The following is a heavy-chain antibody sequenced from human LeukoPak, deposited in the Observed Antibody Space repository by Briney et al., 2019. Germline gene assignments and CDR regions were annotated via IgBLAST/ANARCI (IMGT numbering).Heavy chain of an antibody. CDR1: GFTVGSNT. V-gene: IGHV3-23*01. D-gene: IGHD3-9*01. CDR3: AKAEGYDILTGLDY. Sequence: GGSLRLSCAASGFTVGSNTMSWVRQAPGKGLEWVSGIGASGGSTYYADSVKGRFTISRDNSKNTLYLQMNSLRTEDTAVYYCAKAEGYDILTGLDYWGQGTLVTVSS. CDR2: IGASGGST. J-gene: IGHJ4*02.